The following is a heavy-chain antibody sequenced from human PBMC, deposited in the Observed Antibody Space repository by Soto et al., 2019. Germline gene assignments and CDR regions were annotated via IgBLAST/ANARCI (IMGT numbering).Heavy chain of an antibody. D-gene: IGHD2-15*01. CDR2: ISSYNGNT. V-gene: IGHV1-18*01. J-gene: IGHJ6*02. Sequence: QVQLVQSGAEVKKPGASVKVSCKASGYTFNSYGVSWVRQAPGQGLEWMGGISSYNGNTYHALRFQARVTMRTDTSTSTIYMELTSLTSDDTAVDYCASGDCSGGTCYPYYCYGMDVWGQGTTVIVSS. CDR1: GYTFNSYG. CDR3: ASGDCSGGTCYPYYCYGMDV.